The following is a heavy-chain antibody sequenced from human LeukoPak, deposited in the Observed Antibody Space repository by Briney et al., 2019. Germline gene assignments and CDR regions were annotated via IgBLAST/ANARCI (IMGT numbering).Heavy chain of an antibody. CDR2: ISSSSNII. J-gene: IGHJ3*02. CDR3: AREIPTATTYYYDSSGSRYAFDI. D-gene: IGHD3-22*01. CDR1: GFTFSSYA. Sequence: PGGSLRLSCAASGFTFSSYAMSWVRQAPGKGLEWVSYISSSSNIIYYADSVKGRFTISRDNAKNSLYLQMNSLRAEDTAVYYCAREIPTATTYYYDSSGSRYAFDIWGQGTMVTVSS. V-gene: IGHV3-48*04.